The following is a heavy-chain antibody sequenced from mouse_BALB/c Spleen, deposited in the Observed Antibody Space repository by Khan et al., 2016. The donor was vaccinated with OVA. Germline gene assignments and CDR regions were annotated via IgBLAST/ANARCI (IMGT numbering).Heavy chain of an antibody. Sequence: QIQLVQSGAELVRPGTSVKMSCKAAGYTFTNYWIGWVKQRPGHGLEWIGDIFPGGGYTNYNEKFKGKATLTADTSSSTAYMQLSSLTSEDSAIYYCARRGAARGTWDYFDYWGQGTTLTVSS. D-gene: IGHD3-1*01. J-gene: IGHJ2*01. CDR3: ARRGAARGTWDYFDY. CDR2: IFPGGGYT. V-gene: IGHV1-63*02. CDR1: GYTFTNYW.